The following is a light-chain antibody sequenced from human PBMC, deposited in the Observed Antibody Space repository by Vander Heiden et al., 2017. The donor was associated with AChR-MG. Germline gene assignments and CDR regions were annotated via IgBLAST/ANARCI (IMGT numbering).Light chain of an antibody. J-gene: IGLJ2*01. CDR2: GKN. Sequence: SSELTQDPAVSVALGQTVRITCQGDSLRSYYASWNQQKPGQAPVLVIYGKNNRPSGIPDRFSGFTSGNTASLTIAGAQAEDEADYYCNSRDSSGNLLVFGGGTKLTVL. CDR3: NSRDSSGNLLV. V-gene: IGLV3-19*01. CDR1: SLRSYY.